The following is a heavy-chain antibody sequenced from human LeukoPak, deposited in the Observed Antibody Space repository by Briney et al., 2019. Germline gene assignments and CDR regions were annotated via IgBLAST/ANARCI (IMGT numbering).Heavy chain of an antibody. CDR2: ISYDGSNK. CDR1: GFTFSSYA. V-gene: IGHV3-30-3*01. Sequence: GGSLRLSCAASGFTFSSYAMHWVRQAPGKGLEWVAVISYDGSNKYYADSVKGRFTISRDNSKNTLYLQMNSLRAEDTAVYYCARDGDSSGYSLFDYWGQGTLVTVSP. J-gene: IGHJ4*02. D-gene: IGHD3-22*01. CDR3: ARDGDSSGYSLFDY.